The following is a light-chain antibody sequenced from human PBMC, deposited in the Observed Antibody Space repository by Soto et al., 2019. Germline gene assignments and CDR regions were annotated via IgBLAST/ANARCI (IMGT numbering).Light chain of an antibody. CDR2: GAS. CDR3: QQYDNWYT. Sequence: EIVMTQSPATLSVSPGERATLSCRASQSVSSNLAWYQQKPGQAPRLLIHGASNRATGIPPRFSGSGSGTEFTLTISSLQSEDFAVYFCQQYDNWYTFGQGTKLEIK. V-gene: IGKV3-15*01. CDR1: QSVSSN. J-gene: IGKJ2*01.